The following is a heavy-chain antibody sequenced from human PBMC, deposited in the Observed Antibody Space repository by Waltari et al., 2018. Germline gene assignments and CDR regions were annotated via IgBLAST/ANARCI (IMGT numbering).Heavy chain of an antibody. CDR3: ARERSYGATGLDY. D-gene: IGHD1-26*01. CDR2: ISSSGSTI. V-gene: IGHV3-48*03. CDR1: GFTFSSYE. J-gene: IGHJ4*02. Sequence: EVQLVESGGGLVQPGGSLRLSCAASGFTFSSYEMNWVRQAPGKWLEWVSYISSSGSTIYYADSVKGRFTISRDNAKNSLYLQMNSLRAEDTAVYYCARERSYGATGLDYWGQGTLVTVSS.